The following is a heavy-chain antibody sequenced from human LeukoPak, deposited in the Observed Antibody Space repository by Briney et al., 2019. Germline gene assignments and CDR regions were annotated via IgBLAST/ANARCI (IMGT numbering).Heavy chain of an antibody. CDR1: GITVNSNY. V-gene: IGHV3-66*01. CDR2: IYSGGDT. CDR3: ARSNCNSCYPGVWYYFDY. D-gene: IGHD2-2*01. J-gene: IGHJ4*02. Sequence: PGGSLRLSCAASGITVNSNYMSWVRQAPGKGLEWVSVIYSGGDTYYADSVKGRFTISRDSSKNTLYLQMNSLRAEDTAVYYCARSNCNSCYPGVWYYFDYWGQGATVTVSS.